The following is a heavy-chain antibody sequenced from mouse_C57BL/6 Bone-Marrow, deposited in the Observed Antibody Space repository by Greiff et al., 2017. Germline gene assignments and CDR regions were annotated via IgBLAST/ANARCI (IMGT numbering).Heavy chain of an antibody. V-gene: IGHV1-69*01. CDR1: GYTFPSYW. Sequence: VQLQQPGAELVMPGASVKLSCKASGYTFPSYWMHWVKQRPGQGLEWIGEIDPSDSYTNYNQKFKGKSTFTVDKSSSTAYMQLSSLTSEDSAVYCCARGRTTVDWYFDVWGTGPTVTVAS. J-gene: IGHJ1*03. CDR2: IDPSDSYT. CDR3: ARGRTTVDWYFDV. D-gene: IGHD1-1*01.